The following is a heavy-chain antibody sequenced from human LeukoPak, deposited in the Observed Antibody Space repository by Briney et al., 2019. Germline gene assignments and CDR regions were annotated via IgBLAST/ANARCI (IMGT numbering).Heavy chain of an antibody. CDR1: GFTFDDYA. Sequence: GGSLRLSCAASGFTFDDYAMHWVRQPPGKGLEWVSGISWNSGNIGYAGSVKGRFTISRDNAKNYLYLQMNSLRAEDTALYYCAKGPPLRDYGMDVWGQGTTVTVSS. CDR3: AKGPPLRDYGMDV. V-gene: IGHV3-9*01. CDR2: ISWNSGNI. D-gene: IGHD2-21*02. J-gene: IGHJ6*02.